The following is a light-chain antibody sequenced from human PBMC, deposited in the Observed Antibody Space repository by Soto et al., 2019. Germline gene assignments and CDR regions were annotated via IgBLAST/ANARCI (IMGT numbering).Light chain of an antibody. Sequence: EIVLTQSPATLSSSPGERATLSCRASQSVRSYLAWYQQKPGQAPRLLIYGASNRATGIPDRFSGSGSGTDFTLTISRLEPEDFAVYYCQQYGSSGTFGQGTKVDI. V-gene: IGKV3-20*01. J-gene: IGKJ1*01. CDR2: GAS. CDR1: QSVRSY. CDR3: QQYGSSGT.